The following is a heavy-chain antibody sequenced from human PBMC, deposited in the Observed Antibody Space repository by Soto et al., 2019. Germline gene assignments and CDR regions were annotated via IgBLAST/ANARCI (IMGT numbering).Heavy chain of an antibody. CDR3: ARVVKGDYADDAFDI. Sequence: QVQLQESGPGLVKPSQTLSLTCTVSGGSISSGGYYWSWIRQHPGKGLEWIGYIYYSGSTYYNPSLKSRVTISVDTSKNQFSLKLSSVTAADTAVYYCARVVKGDYADDAFDIWGQGKMVTVSS. CDR2: IYYSGST. D-gene: IGHD4-17*01. V-gene: IGHV4-31*03. CDR1: GGSISSGGYY. J-gene: IGHJ3*02.